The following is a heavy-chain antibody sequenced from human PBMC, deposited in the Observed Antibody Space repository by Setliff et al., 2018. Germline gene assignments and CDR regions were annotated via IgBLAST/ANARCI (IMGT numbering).Heavy chain of an antibody. CDR3: ASIIAAAGFGAFDI. V-gene: IGHV1-3*01. J-gene: IGHJ3*02. D-gene: IGHD6-13*01. CDR1: GYTFSNYN. CDR2: INAGNGNT. Sequence: GASVKVSCKASGYTFSNYNMHWVRQAPGQRLEWMGWINAGNGNTKYSQKFQGRVTITRDTSASTAYMELSSLRSEDTAVYYCASIIAAAGFGAFDIWGQGTMVTVSS.